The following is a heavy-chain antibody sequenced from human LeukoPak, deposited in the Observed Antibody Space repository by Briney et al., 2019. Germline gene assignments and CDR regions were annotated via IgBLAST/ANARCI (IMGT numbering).Heavy chain of an antibody. CDR3: ASVNYSNGGFDY. CDR2: IYYSGST. D-gene: IGHD4-11*01. CDR1: GFTVSSNY. J-gene: IGHJ4*02. Sequence: GSLRLSCAASGFTVSSNYMSWVRQAPGKGLEWIGSIYYSGSTYYNPSLKSRVTISVDTSKNQFSLKLSSVTAADTAVYYCASVNYSNGGFDYWGQGTLVTVSS. V-gene: IGHV4-59*05.